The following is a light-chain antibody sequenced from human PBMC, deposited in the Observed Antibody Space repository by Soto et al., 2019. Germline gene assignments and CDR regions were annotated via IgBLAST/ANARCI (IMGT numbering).Light chain of an antibody. CDR2: GAS. V-gene: IGKV3-15*01. CDR1: QSVNSN. J-gene: IGKJ1*01. CDR3: QEYNTWPWT. Sequence: DIVLTQSPDTLSLSPGERATLSCRASQSVNSNLAWYQQKLGQAPRVLIFGASTRATGIPARFSGSGSGTEFSLTINSLQSEDFAVYYCQEYNTWPWTFGQGTKVDIK.